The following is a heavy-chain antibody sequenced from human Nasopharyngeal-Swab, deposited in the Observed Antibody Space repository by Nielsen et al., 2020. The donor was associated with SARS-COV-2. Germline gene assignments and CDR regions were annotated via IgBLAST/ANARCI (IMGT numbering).Heavy chain of an antibody. J-gene: IGHJ5*02. CDR3: ARDRNVLRYFDWLGWFDP. D-gene: IGHD3-9*01. V-gene: IGHV1-3*01. Sequence: VNASCKGSGGLCTCFAMHWVRPAPGQRLEWMGWINAGNGNTKYSQKFQGRVTITRDTSASTAYMELSSLRSEDTAVYYCARDRNVLRYFDWLGWFDPWGQGTLVTVSS. CDR2: INAGNGNT. CDR1: GGLCTCFA.